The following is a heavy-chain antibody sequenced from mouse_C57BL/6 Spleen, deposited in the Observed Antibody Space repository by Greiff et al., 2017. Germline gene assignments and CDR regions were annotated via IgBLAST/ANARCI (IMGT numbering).Heavy chain of an antibody. V-gene: IGHV5-4*01. J-gene: IGHJ4*01. CDR3: AREPHYYGSLYYAMDY. Sequence: EVQGVESGGGLVKPGGSLKLSCAASGFTFSSYAMSWVRQTPEKRLEWVATISDGGSYTYYPDNVKGRFTISRDNAKNNLYLQMSHLKSEDTAMYYLAREPHYYGSLYYAMDYWGQGTSVTVSS. CDR1: GFTFSSYA. CDR2: ISDGGSYT. D-gene: IGHD1-1*01.